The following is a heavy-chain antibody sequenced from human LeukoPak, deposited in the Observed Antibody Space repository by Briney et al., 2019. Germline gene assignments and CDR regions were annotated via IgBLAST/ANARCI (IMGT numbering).Heavy chain of an antibody. J-gene: IGHJ4*02. CDR3: ALREGIAVAEEY. Sequence: GGSLRLSCAASGFTVSSNYMSWVRQAPGKGLEWVSVIYSGGSTYYADFVKGRFTISRDNSKNTLYLQMNNLRAEDTAVYYCALREGIAVAEEYWGQGTLVTVSS. CDR2: IYSGGST. D-gene: IGHD6-19*01. CDR1: GFTVSSNY. V-gene: IGHV3-53*01.